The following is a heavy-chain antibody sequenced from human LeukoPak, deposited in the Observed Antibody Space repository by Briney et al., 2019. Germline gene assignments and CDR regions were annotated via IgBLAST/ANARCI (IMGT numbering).Heavy chain of an antibody. D-gene: IGHD6-19*01. V-gene: IGHV4-34*01. CDR2: INHSGST. CDR3: ARSLGWRAYYYMDV. J-gene: IGHJ6*03. CDR1: GGSFSGYY. Sequence: PSETLSLTGAVYGGSFSGYYWSWIRQPPGKGLEWIGEINHSGSTNYNPSLKSRVTISVDTSKNQFSLKLSSVTAADTAVYYCARSLGWRAYYYMDVWGKGTTVTISS.